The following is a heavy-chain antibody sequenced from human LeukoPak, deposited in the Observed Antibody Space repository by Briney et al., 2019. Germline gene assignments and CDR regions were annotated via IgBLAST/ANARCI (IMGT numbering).Heavy chain of an antibody. Sequence: PSETLSLTCTVSGGSISSGDYYWSWIRQPPGKGLEWIGYIYYSGSTYYNPSLKSRVTISVDTSKNQFSLKLSSVTAADTAEYYCARVVPAAMSESFDYWGQGTLVTVSS. CDR3: ARVVPAAMSESFDY. J-gene: IGHJ4*02. V-gene: IGHV4-30-4*01. CDR2: IYYSGST. D-gene: IGHD2-2*01. CDR1: GGSISSGDYY.